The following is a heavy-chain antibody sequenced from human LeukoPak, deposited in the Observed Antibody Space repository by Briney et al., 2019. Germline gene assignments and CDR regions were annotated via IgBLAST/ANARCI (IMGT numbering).Heavy chain of an antibody. CDR2: ISGGST. Sequence: GGSLRLSCAVSGVTFSGYSMSWVRQAPGKGLEWISAISGGSTYYADPVKGRFTTFRDDSKNILYVQMNSRRAEDMVVYYCVKDWSRWAFDIWGQGTMVTVSS. D-gene: IGHD5-24*01. CDR1: GVTFSGYS. CDR3: VKDWSRWAFDI. J-gene: IGHJ3*02. V-gene: IGHV3-23*01.